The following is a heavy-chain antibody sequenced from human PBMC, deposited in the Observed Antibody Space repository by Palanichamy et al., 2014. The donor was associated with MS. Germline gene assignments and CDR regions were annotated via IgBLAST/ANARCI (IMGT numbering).Heavy chain of an antibody. V-gene: IGHV4-39*01. D-gene: IGHD4-17*01. Sequence: QLQLQESGPGLVKPSETLSLTCTISGGSISSSSYYWGWIRQAPRKGLEWIGSIYYSGSTYYNPSLKSRVTISLDTSKNQFSLKLSSVTAADTAVYYCASPIVGGAAYGDYVAYWGQGTLVTVSS. CDR3: ASPIVGGAAYGDYVAY. CDR1: GGSISSSSYY. J-gene: IGHJ4*02. CDR2: IYYSGST.